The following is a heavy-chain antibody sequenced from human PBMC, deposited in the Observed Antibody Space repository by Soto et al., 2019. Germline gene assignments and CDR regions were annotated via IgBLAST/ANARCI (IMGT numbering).Heavy chain of an antibody. V-gene: IGHV1-18*01. CDR3: ARYRGDPYWYFDL. CDR1: GYNFTEYD. D-gene: IGHD4-17*01. J-gene: IGHJ2*01. CDR2: ISGYNDNR. Sequence: QVQLVQSGAEVRKPGASVKVSCKASGYNFTEYDISWVRQAPGQGLEWMGWISGYNDNRHYAEKVQGRVTLTIDKSTSTAYMEMRSLISDDTAIYYCARYRGDPYWYFDLWGRGTLVTVSS.